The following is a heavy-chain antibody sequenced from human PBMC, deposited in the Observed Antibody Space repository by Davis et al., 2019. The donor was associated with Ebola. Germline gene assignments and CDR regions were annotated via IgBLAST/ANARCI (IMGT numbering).Heavy chain of an antibody. Sequence: PGGSLRLSCRGSGYSFTDYWIGWVRQVPGKGLEWMGVIYPGDSDTRYSPSFQGQVTISVDKSTRTAFLQWGSLGASDTAIYHCARHGLEGGALWFGEPKPRYYHGMDVWGHGTSVTVSS. V-gene: IGHV5-51*01. CDR2: IYPGDSDT. J-gene: IGHJ6*02. CDR1: GYSFTDYW. D-gene: IGHD3-10*01. CDR3: ARHGLEGGALWFGEPKPRYYHGMDV.